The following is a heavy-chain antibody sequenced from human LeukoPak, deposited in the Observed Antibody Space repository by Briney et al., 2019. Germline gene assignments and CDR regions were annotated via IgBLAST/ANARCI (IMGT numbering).Heavy chain of an antibody. CDR2: ISSSGSTI. V-gene: IGHV3-48*03. J-gene: IGHJ4*02. CDR3: ARDRSYGSFNY. Sequence: TGGSLTLSCAASGFTFSTYALNWVRQAPGKGLEWVSYISSSGSTIYYADSVKGRFTISRDNAKNSLYLQMSSLRAEDTAVYYCARDRSYGSFNYWGQGTLVTVSS. CDR1: GFTFSTYA. D-gene: IGHD5-18*01.